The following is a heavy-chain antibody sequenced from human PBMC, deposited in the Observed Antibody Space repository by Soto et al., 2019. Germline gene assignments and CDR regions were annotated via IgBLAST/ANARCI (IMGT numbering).Heavy chain of an antibody. V-gene: IGHV3-23*01. D-gene: IGHD6-13*01. CDR2: ISGSGGST. CDR1: GFTFSSYA. Sequence: PRLSCAASGFTFSSYAMSWGRQAPGKGLEWVSAISGSGGSTYYADSVKGRFTISRDNSKNTLYLQMNSLRAEDTAVYYCAKVPPYPIAAAGPSDYWGQGTLVTSPQ. CDR3: AKVPPYPIAAAGPSDY. J-gene: IGHJ4*02.